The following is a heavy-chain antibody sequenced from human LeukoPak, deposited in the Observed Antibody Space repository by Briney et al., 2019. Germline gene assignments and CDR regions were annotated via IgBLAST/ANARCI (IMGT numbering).Heavy chain of an antibody. Sequence: PGGSLRLSCAASGFTFSSYGMHWVRQAPGKGLEWVAVIWYDGSNKYYADSVKGRFTISRDNSKNSLYLQMNSLRAEDTAVYYCARGFDGDCYFFDYWGQGTLVTVSS. CDR3: ARGFDGDCYFFDY. CDR1: GFTFSSYG. V-gene: IGHV3-33*01. CDR2: IWYDGSNK. J-gene: IGHJ4*02. D-gene: IGHD2-21*02.